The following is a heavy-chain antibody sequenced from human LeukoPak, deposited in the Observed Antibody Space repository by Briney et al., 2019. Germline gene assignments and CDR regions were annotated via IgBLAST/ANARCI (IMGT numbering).Heavy chain of an antibody. J-gene: IGHJ6*03. D-gene: IGHD5-24*01. CDR2: ISSSSSCI. V-gene: IGHV3-21*01. Sequence: GGSLRLSCAASGFTFSSYSMNWVRQAPGKGLEWVSSISSSSSCIKYADSVKGRFTITRDNAKNSLYLQMNSLRAEDTAVYYCARGTWATLYYYYMDVWGKGTTVTVSS. CDR3: ARGTWATLYYYYMDV. CDR1: GFTFSSYS.